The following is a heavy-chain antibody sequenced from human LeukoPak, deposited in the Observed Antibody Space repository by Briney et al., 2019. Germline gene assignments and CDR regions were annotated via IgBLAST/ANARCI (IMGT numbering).Heavy chain of an antibody. CDR2: IYSGGST. D-gene: IGHD5-24*01. CDR3: AKDIRVRDGYNYGPFDY. V-gene: IGHV3-53*05. CDR1: GFSVSSSY. Sequence: GGSLRLSCAASGFSVSSSYMSWVRQAPGKGLHWVSVIYSGGSTDYADSVKGRFTISRDNAKNSLYLQMNSLRAEDTALYYCAKDIRVRDGYNYGPFDYWGQGTLVTVSS. J-gene: IGHJ4*02.